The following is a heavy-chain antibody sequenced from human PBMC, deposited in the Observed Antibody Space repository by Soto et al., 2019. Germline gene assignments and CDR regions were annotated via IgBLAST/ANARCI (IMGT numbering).Heavy chain of an antibody. Sequence: PGGSLRLSCAASGFTFSSYSMNWVRQAPGKGLEWVSYISSSSSTIYYADSVKGRFTISRDNAKNSLYLQMNSLRAEDTAVYYCARDDVVGAPHRPYYYYGMDVWGQGTTVTVSS. D-gene: IGHD2-15*01. J-gene: IGHJ6*02. CDR1: GFTFSSYS. V-gene: IGHV3-48*01. CDR2: ISSSSSTI. CDR3: ARDDVVGAPHRPYYYYGMDV.